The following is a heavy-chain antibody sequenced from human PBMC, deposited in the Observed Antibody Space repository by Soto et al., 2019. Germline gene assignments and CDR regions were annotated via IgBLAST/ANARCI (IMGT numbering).Heavy chain of an antibody. CDR2: ISYDGSNK. V-gene: IGHV3-30-3*01. CDR1: GFSFSSYA. CDR3: ARDGSSWHYYYYGVGV. D-gene: IGHD6-13*01. J-gene: IGHJ6*02. Sequence: QVQLVESGGGVVQPGRSLRLSCAASGFSFSSYAMHWVRQAPGKGLEWVAVISYDGSNKYYPDSVKGRFTISRDNSKNTLYLQVNSLRADDTAVYYCARDGSSWHYYYYGVGVWGQGATVTVSS.